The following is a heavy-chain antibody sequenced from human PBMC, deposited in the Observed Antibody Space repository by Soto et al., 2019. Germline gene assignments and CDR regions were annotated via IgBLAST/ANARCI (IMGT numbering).Heavy chain of an antibody. Sequence: SETLSLTCTVSGGSISSYYWSWIRQPPGKGLEWIGYIYYSGSTNYNPSLKSRVTISVDTSKNQFSLKLSSVTAADTAVYYCARDLKITQTTVTPTYYMDVWGKGTTVTVSS. CDR1: GGSISSYY. V-gene: IGHV4-59*01. CDR3: ARDLKITQTTVTPTYYMDV. D-gene: IGHD4-17*01. J-gene: IGHJ6*03. CDR2: IYYSGST.